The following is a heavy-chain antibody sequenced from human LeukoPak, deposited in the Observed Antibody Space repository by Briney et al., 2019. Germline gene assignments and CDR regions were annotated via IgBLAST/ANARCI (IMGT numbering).Heavy chain of an antibody. Sequence: ASVKVSCKASGYTFTSYDINWVRQAPGQGLEWMGWMNPNSGNTDYAQKFQGRVTMTRNTSISTAYMELSSLRSEDTAVYYCARGDALRNLVDYWGQGTLVTVSS. CDR3: ARGDALRNLVDY. CDR2: MNPNSGNT. V-gene: IGHV1-8*01. CDR1: GYTFTSYD. J-gene: IGHJ4*02.